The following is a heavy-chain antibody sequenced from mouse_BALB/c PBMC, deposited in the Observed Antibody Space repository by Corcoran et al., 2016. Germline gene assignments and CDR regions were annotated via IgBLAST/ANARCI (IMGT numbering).Heavy chain of an antibody. J-gene: IGHJ2*01. Sequence: QVQLQQSGAELMKPGASVKISCTATGYTFSSYWIEWVKQRPGHGLEWIGEILPGSGSTNYNEKFKGKATFTADTSSNTAYMQLSSLTSEDSAVYYCARGTTVVANFDYWGQGTTLTVSS. CDR3: ARGTTVVANFDY. CDR2: ILPGSGST. D-gene: IGHD1-1*01. CDR1: GYTFSSYW. V-gene: IGHV1-9*01.